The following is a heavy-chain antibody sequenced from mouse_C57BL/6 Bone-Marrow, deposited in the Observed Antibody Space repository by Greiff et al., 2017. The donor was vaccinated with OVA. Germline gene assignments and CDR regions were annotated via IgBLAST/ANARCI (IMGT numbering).Heavy chain of an antibody. D-gene: IGHD1-3*01. J-gene: IGHJ2*01. V-gene: IGHV1-22*01. CDR3: ANNEDFDY. CDR1: GYTFTDYN. Sequence: EVKLVESGPELVKPGASVKMSCKASGYTFTDYNMHWVKQSHGKSLEWIGYINPNNGGTSYNQKFKGKATLTVNKSSSTAYMELRSLTSEDSAVYYCANNEDFDYWGQGTTLTVSS. CDR2: INPNNGGT.